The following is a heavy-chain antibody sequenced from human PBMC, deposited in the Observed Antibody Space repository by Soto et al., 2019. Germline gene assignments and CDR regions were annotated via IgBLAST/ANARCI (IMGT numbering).Heavy chain of an antibody. V-gene: IGHV1-8*01. CDR3: AGVGVSVPIFGATRHYYYGMDV. Sequence: QVQLVQSGAEVKKPGASVKVSCKASGYTFTNYDINWVRQATGHGLEWMGWVNPNSGDVGYAQKFQGRVTMTRNTPITTAYMDLTSLQSEDTAVYYCAGVGVSVPIFGATRHYYYGMDVWGQGTTVTVSS. J-gene: IGHJ6*02. CDR2: VNPNSGDV. D-gene: IGHD3-3*01. CDR1: GYTFTNYD.